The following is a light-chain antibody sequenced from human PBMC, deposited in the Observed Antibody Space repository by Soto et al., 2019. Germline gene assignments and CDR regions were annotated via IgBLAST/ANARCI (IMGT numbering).Light chain of an antibody. Sequence: DIQMTRSPSTLSASVGDRVTITCRASQSISSWLAWYQQKPGKAPKLLIYKASSLESGVPSRFSGSGSGTEFTLTISSLQPDDFATYYCQQYNSWWTFGQGTKVEIK. V-gene: IGKV1-5*03. J-gene: IGKJ1*01. CDR3: QQYNSWWT. CDR1: QSISSW. CDR2: KAS.